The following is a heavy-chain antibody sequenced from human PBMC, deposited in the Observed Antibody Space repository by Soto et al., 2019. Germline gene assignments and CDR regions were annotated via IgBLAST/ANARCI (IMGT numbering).Heavy chain of an antibody. J-gene: IGHJ6*02. CDR2: NDPSDSYT. V-gene: IGHV5-10-1*01. D-gene: IGHD5-12*01. CDR3: ATHATGCFGDIVQSYDGMHF. CDR1: GYSFTSYW. Sequence: GSLKISCKGSGYSFTSYWISLVRQMPGKGLEGIGKNDPSDSYTSYSPSFKAHVTISADKSIITAYIQWTRLKASNTAMYYSATHATGCFGDIVQSYDGMHFSGPGTPLTVSS.